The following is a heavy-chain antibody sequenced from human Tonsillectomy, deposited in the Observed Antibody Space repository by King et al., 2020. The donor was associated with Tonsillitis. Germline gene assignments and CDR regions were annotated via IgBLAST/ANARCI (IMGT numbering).Heavy chain of an antibody. J-gene: IGHJ4*02. Sequence: VQLVESGGGLVQPGGSLRLSCAASGFTFSSYAMSWVRQAPGKGLEWVSAISGSGGSTHYADSVKGRFTISRDNSKNTLYLQMNSLRAEDTAVYYCAKSTFYGDYEGGVFDYWGQGTLVTVSS. CDR3: AKSTFYGDYEGGVFDY. CDR1: GFTFSSYA. D-gene: IGHD4-17*01. CDR2: ISGSGGST. V-gene: IGHV3-23*04.